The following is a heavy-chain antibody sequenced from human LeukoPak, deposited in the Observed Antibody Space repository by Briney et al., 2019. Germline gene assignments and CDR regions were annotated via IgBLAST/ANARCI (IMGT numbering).Heavy chain of an antibody. CDR3: ARDRVGIDY. V-gene: IGHV3-48*04. CDR2: ISSSSSTI. CDR1: GFTFSSYS. Sequence: GALRLSCAASGFTFSSYSMNWVRQAPGKGLEWVSYISSSSSTIYYADSVKGRFTISRDNAKNSLYLQMNSLRAEDTAVYYCARDRVGIDYWGQGTLVTVSS. D-gene: IGHD1-26*01. J-gene: IGHJ4*02.